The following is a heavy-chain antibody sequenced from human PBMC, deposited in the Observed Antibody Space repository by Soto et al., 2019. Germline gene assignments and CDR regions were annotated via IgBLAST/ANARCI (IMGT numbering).Heavy chain of an antibody. V-gene: IGHV3-33*01. CDR1: GFTFRNYG. CDR3: ARLGLGSASWYVDY. D-gene: IGHD2-2*01. Sequence: QVQLVESGGGVVQPGRSLRLSCAGSGFTFRNYGMHWVRQAPGKGLEWVAVIWYDGSKKYYVDSVKGRFTISRDNSKNTLYLEMNSLRGEDTPLYYCARLGLGSASWYVDYWGQGTLVTVSS. CDR2: IWYDGSKK. J-gene: IGHJ4*02.